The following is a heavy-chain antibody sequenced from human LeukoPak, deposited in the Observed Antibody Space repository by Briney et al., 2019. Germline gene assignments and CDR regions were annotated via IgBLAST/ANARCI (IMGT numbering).Heavy chain of an antibody. J-gene: IGHJ5*02. CDR2: IYHTGSA. Sequence: SGTLSLTCVVSGYSISSGYQWAWIRQSPGKGLEWIGSIYHTGSAHYNPSLQSRVTISVDTSNNQFSLRLNSVTAADTAVYYCARDPRWLTPDCTSTSCYESYFDPWGQGTLVTVSS. D-gene: IGHD2-2*01. V-gene: IGHV4-38-2*02. CDR1: GYSISSGYQ. CDR3: ARDPRWLTPDCTSTSCYESYFDP.